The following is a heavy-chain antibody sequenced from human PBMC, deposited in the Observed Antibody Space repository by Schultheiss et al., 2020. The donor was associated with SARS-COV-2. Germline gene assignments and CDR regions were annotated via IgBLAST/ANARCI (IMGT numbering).Heavy chain of an antibody. CDR1: GYTFTSYG. D-gene: IGHD3-16*02. V-gene: IGHV1-24*01. CDR3: ATADVVPYYFEY. Sequence: ASVKVSCKASGYTFTSYGISWVRQAPGKGLEWMGGFNPEDGKIIYAQKFQGRVTMTEDTSTDTAYMELNSLRSEDTAVYYCATADVVPYYFEYWGQGTLVTVSS. CDR2: FNPEDGKI. J-gene: IGHJ4*02.